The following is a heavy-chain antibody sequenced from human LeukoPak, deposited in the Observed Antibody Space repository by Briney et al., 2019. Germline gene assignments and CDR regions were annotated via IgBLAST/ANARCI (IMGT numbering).Heavy chain of an antibody. J-gene: IGHJ4*02. Sequence: PGGSLRLSCAASGFTFSTYWMHWVRQAPGEGLVWVSRLSPDGSSSVYADSVKGRFTVSRDNAKNTLYLQMNSLRAEDTAVYYCTRSPSLVGNYWGFDCWGQGTLVTVSS. CDR2: LSPDGSSS. V-gene: IGHV3-74*01. CDR3: TRSPSLVGNYWGFDC. CDR1: GFTFSTYW. D-gene: IGHD1-26*01.